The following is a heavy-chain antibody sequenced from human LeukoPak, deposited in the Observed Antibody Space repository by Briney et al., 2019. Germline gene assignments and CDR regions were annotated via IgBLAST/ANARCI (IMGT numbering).Heavy chain of an antibody. Sequence: ASVKVSCKVSGYTLTELSMHWVRQAPGKGLEWMGGFDPEDGETIYAQKFQGRVTMTEDTSTDTAYMELSSLRSEDTAVYYCATAALLRYFDWLVLDYWGQGTLVTVSS. CDR3: ATAALLRYFDWLVLDY. J-gene: IGHJ4*02. CDR2: FDPEDGET. D-gene: IGHD3-9*01. CDR1: GYTLTELS. V-gene: IGHV1-24*01.